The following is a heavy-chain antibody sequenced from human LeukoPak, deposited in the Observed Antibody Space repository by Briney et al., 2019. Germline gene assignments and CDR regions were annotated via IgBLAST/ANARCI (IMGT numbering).Heavy chain of an antibody. J-gene: IGHJ4*02. CDR1: GGSVSSGSYY. D-gene: IGHD3-22*01. CDR3: ARAYYYDSSGYYEVPFDY. V-gene: IGHV4-61*01. CDR2: IYYSGST. Sequence: PSETLSLTCTVSGGSVSSGSYYWSWIRQPPGKGLEWIGYIYYSGSTNYSPSLKSRVTISVDTSKNQFSLKLSSVTAADTAVYYCARAYYYDSSGYYEVPFDYRGQGTLVTVSS.